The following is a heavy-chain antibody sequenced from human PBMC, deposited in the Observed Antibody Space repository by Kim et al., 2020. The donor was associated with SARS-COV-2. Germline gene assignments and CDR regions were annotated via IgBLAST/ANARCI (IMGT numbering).Heavy chain of an antibody. CDR3: ASRDGYKYYFDY. V-gene: IGHV1-69*01. Sequence: NYAQKFQGRVTITADESTSTAYMELSSLRSEDTAVYYCASRDGYKYYFDYWGQGTLVTVSS. D-gene: IGHD5-12*01. J-gene: IGHJ4*02.